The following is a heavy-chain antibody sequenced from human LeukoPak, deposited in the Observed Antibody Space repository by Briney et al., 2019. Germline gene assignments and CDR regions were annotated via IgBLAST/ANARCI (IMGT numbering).Heavy chain of an antibody. CDR2: TYYRSKLYN. CDR3: ARGPVDSDDSSGYYYVSWYFDL. D-gene: IGHD3-22*01. Sequence: SQTLSLTCAISGDSVSSNSAAWHWIRQSPSRGLEWLVRTYYRSKLYNDYTVSVKSRITINPDTSKNQFSLQLNSVTPEDTAVYYCARGPVDSDDSSGYYYVSWYFDLWGRGTLVTVSS. CDR1: GDSVSSNSAA. J-gene: IGHJ2*01. V-gene: IGHV6-1*01.